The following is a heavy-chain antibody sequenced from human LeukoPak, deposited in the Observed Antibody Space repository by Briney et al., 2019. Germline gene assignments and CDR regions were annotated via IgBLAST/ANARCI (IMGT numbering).Heavy chain of an antibody. D-gene: IGHD5-24*01. CDR2: INPNSGGT. CDR1: GYTFTGYY. V-gene: IGHV1-2*02. J-gene: IGHJ4*02. CDR3: ATETRDGYNFPGY. Sequence: ASVKVSCKASGYTFTGYYMHWVRQAPGQGLEWMGWINPNSGGTNYAQKFQGRVTMTEDTSTDTAYMELSSLRSEDTAVYYCATETRDGYNFPGYWGQGTLVTVSS.